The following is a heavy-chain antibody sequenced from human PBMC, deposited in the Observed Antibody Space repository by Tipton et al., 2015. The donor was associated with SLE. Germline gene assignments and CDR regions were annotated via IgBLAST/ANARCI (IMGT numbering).Heavy chain of an antibody. D-gene: IGHD3-3*01. CDR1: GASVSSGSYY. CDR3: ARVLGVVKSYYMDV. Sequence: TLSLTCTVSGASVSSGSYYWSWIRQPAXKGLEWIGRIYTSGSTNYNPSLKSRVTISVDTSKNQFSLKLSSVTAADTAVYYCARVLGVVKSYYMDVWGKGTTVTVSS. V-gene: IGHV4-61*02. CDR2: IYTSGST. J-gene: IGHJ6*03.